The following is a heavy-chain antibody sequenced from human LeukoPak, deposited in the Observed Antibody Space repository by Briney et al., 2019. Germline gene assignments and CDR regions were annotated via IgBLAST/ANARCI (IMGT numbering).Heavy chain of an antibody. CDR1: GFTFSSYS. CDR2: ISSSSSYI. CDR3: ARDGYYDSSGYYSGAFDI. Sequence: GGSLRLSCAASGFTFSSYSMNWVRQAPGKGLEWVSSISSSSSYIYYADSVKGRLTISRDNAKNSLYLQMNSLRAEDTAVYYCARDGYYDSSGYYSGAFDIWGQGTMVTVSS. V-gene: IGHV3-21*01. J-gene: IGHJ3*02. D-gene: IGHD3-22*01.